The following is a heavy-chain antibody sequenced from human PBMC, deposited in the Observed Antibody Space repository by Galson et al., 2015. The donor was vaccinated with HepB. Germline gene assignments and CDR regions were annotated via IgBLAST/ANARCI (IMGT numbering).Heavy chain of an antibody. CDR3: VRDLKGATGSGVRFDP. D-gene: IGHD3-10*01. Sequence: SVKVSCKASGYSFTSYYIHWVRQAPGQGPEWMGVINPSGGPTTYSQKLRGRLTVTSDTSATTVYMDLRGLKSEDTAVYYCVRDLKGATGSGVRFDPWGQGTLVTVSS. CDR2: INPSGGPT. J-gene: IGHJ5*02. V-gene: IGHV1-46*01. CDR1: GYSFTSYY.